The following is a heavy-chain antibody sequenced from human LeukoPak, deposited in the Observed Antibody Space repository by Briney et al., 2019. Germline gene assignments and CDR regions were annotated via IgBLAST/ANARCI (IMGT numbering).Heavy chain of an antibody. D-gene: IGHD6-19*01. J-gene: IGHJ6*03. CDR1: GYTFTGYY. CDR2: INPNSGGT. CDR3: ARDGVRIAVAAPSSYYYYYMDV. Sequence: ASVKVSCKASGYTFTGYYMHWVRQAPGQGLEWMGWINPNSGGTNYAQKFQGRVTMTRDTSISTAYMELSRLRSDDTAVYYCARDGVRIAVAAPSSYYYYYMDVWGKGTTVTISS. V-gene: IGHV1-2*02.